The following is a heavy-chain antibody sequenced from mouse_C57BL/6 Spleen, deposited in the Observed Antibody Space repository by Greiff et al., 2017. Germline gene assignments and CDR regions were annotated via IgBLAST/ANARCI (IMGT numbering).Heavy chain of an antibody. V-gene: IGHV1-26*01. Sequence: EVQLQQSGPELVKPGASVKISCKASGYTSTDYYMNWVKQSHGKSLEWIGDINPNNGGTSYNQKFKGKATLTVDKSSSTAYMELRSLTSEDSAVXYCAIYYDYDGFAYWGQGTLVTVSA. J-gene: IGHJ3*01. CDR2: INPNNGGT. CDR1: GYTSTDYY. D-gene: IGHD2-4*01. CDR3: AIYYDYDGFAY.